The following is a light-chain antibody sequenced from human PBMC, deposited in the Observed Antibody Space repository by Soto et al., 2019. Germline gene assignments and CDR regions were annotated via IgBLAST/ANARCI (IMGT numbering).Light chain of an antibody. CDR1: QSIRNY. CDR2: AAS. Sequence: DIQMTQSPSSLSASVGDRVTISCRASQSIRNYVSWYQQKPGTAPKLLIRAASTLQSGVPSRFSGSGSGTDFTLTISSLQIADFATYFFQQTDSTPQTFSQGTNVEI. V-gene: IGKV1-39*01. CDR3: QQTDSTPQT. J-gene: IGKJ1*01.